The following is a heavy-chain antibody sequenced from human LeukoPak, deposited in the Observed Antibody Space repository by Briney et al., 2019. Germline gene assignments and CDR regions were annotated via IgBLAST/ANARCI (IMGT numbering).Heavy chain of an antibody. CDR3: ARGEQQLVAQAFDI. CDR1: GYTFTGYY. V-gene: IGHV1-2*06. D-gene: IGHD6-13*01. J-gene: IGHJ3*02. CDR2: INPNSGGT. Sequence: ASVKVSCKASGYTFTGYYMHWVRQAPGQGLEWMGRINPNSGGTNYAQKFQGRVTMTRDTSISTAYMELSRLRSGDTAVYYCARGEQQLVAQAFDIWGQGTMVTVSS.